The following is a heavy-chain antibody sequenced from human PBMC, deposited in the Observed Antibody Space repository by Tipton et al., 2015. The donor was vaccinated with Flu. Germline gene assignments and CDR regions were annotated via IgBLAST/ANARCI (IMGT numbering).Heavy chain of an antibody. CDR2: IYYSGST. D-gene: IGHD2-15*01. V-gene: IGHV4-31*03. J-gene: IGHJ3*02. CDR3: ARGRSSHVAFDI. Sequence: TLSLTCTVSGGSISSGGYYWSWIRQHPGKGLEWIGYIYYSGSTYYNPSLKSRVTISVDTSKNQFSLKLSSVTAADTAVYYCARGRSSHVAFDIWGQGTMVTVSS. CDR1: GGSISSGGYY.